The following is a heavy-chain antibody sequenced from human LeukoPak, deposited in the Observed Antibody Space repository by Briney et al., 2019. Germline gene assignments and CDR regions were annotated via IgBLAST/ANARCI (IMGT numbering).Heavy chain of an antibody. Sequence: TGGSLRLSCAASGFTFSSYGMHWVRQAPGKGLEWVAVISYDGSNKYYADSVKGRFTISRDNAKNSLYLEMNSLRAEDTAVYYCVRDRSGSYPYYFDFWGQGTLLTASS. J-gene: IGHJ4*02. CDR3: VRDRSGSYPYYFDF. D-gene: IGHD1-26*01. CDR1: GFTFSSYG. V-gene: IGHV3-30*03. CDR2: ISYDGSNK.